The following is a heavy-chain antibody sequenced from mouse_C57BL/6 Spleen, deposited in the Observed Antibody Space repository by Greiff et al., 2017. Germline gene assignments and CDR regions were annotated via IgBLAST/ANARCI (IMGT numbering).Heavy chain of an antibody. CDR2: IYPSDSET. D-gene: IGHD2-5*01. V-gene: IGHV1-61*01. J-gene: IGHJ2*01. CDR3: ARGVYYSTYFDY. CDR1: GYTFTSYW. Sequence: QVHVKQPGAELVRPGSSVKLSCKASGYTFTSYWMDWVKQRPGQGLEWIGNIYPSDSETHYNQKFKDKAPLTVDKSSSTAYMQLSSLTSEDSAVYYCARGVYYSTYFDYWGQGTTLTVSS.